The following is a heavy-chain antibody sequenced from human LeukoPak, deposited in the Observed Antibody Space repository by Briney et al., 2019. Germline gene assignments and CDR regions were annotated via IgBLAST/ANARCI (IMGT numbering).Heavy chain of an antibody. CDR2: INPSGGST. Sequence: ASVKVSCKAFGYTFTSNYMHWVRQAPGQGPEWMGIINPSGGSTSYAQKFQGRVTMTRDMSTSTVYMELSSLRSEDTAVYYCARDDYGDYENAFDIWGQGTMVTVSS. CDR1: GYTFTSNY. V-gene: IGHV1-46*01. D-gene: IGHD4-17*01. J-gene: IGHJ3*02. CDR3: ARDDYGDYENAFDI.